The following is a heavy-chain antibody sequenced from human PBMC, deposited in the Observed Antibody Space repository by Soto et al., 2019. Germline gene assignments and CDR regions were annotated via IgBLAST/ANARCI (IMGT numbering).Heavy chain of an antibody. CDR1: GGSISSGGYS. Sequence: PSETLSLTCAFSGGSISSGGYSWSWIRQPPGKGLEWIGYIYHSGSPYYNPSLKSRVTISVDRSKNQFSLKLSSVTAADTAVYYCARIPSPWGQGTLVTV. CDR2: IYHSGSP. CDR3: ARIPSP. D-gene: IGHD2-21*01. J-gene: IGHJ5*02. V-gene: IGHV4-30-2*01.